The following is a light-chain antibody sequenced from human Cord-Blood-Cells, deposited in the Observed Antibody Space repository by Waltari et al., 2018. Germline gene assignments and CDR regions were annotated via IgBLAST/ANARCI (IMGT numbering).Light chain of an antibody. V-gene: IGKV3-11*01. Sequence: EIVLTQSPATLSLSPGERATPPCRASQRVSSCLAWYQQKPGQAPRLLIYDASNRATGIPARFSGSGSGTDFTLTISSLEPEDFAVYYCQQRSNWPALTFGGGTKVEIK. CDR2: DAS. CDR1: QRVSSC. J-gene: IGKJ4*01. CDR3: QQRSNWPALT.